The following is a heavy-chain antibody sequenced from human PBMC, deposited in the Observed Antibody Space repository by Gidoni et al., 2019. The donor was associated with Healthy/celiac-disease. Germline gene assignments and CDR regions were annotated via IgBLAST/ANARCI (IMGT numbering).Heavy chain of an antibody. J-gene: IGHJ3*02. CDR2: ISSSSSYI. V-gene: IGHV3-21*01. CDR3: ARDDKRVRGVIIKDAFDI. D-gene: IGHD3-10*01. CDR1: GFTFSSYS. Sequence: EVQLVESGGGLVKPGGSLRLSCAASGFTFSSYSMNWVRQAPGKGLEWVSSISSSSSYIYYADSVKGRFTISRDNAKNSLYLQMNSLRAEDTAVYYCARDDKRVRGVIIKDAFDIWGQGTMVTVSS.